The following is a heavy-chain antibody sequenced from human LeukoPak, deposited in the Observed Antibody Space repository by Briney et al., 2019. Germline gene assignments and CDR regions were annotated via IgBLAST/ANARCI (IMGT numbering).Heavy chain of an antibody. CDR2: ISYDGSNK. CDR1: GFTFSSYA. Sequence: GRSLRLSCAASGFTFSSYAMHWVRQAPGKGLEWVAVISYDGSNKYYADSVKGRFTISRDNSKNTLYLQMNSLRAEDTAVYYCAKDSRLQIFDYWGQGTLVTVSS. V-gene: IGHV3-30*04. J-gene: IGHJ4*02. CDR3: AKDSRLQIFDY. D-gene: IGHD4-11*01.